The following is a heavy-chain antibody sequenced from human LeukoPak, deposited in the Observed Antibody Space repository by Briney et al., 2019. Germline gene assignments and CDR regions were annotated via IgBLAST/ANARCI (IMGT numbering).Heavy chain of an antibody. J-gene: IGHJ3*02. D-gene: IGHD3-10*01. CDR2: IYYSGST. CDR3: ARRFAPSRNDAFDI. CDR1: GGSINSSSYY. Sequence: KTSETLSLTCTVSGGSINSSSYYWGWIRQPPGKGLEWIGTIYYSGSTYYNPSLKGRVTISVDTSKNQFSLKLSSVTASDTAVYYCARRFAPSRNDAFDIWGQGTMVTVSS. V-gene: IGHV4-39*01.